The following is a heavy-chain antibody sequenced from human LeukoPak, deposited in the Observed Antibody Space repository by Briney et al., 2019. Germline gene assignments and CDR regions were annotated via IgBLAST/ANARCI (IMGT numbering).Heavy chain of an antibody. CDR3: ARGDNSFGS. V-gene: IGHV4-39*02. D-gene: IGHD1-26*01. Sequence: SETLSLTCSVSGGSISGHNHHWDWIRQAPGNGLEWIGSIHHSGVTYSNPSLRSRLTLSVDMSKNHFSLILSSVTAADTAVYYCARGDNSFGSCGPGTLVTGSS. J-gene: IGHJ4*02. CDR1: GGSISGHNHH. CDR2: IHHSGVT.